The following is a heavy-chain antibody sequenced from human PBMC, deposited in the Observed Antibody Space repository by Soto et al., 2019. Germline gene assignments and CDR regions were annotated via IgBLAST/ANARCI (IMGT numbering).Heavy chain of an antibody. J-gene: IGHJ5*02. CDR1: GYSFTDFA. V-gene: IGHV1-3*01. Sequence: QAQLVQSGAEVKKPGASVKVSCKASGYSFTDFAMHWVRLASGQRREWMGWINADKGDTKYSPKFQGRVTITRDTSATTVYMELRSLRSEDTAVSYCARGHLSGVATIWDYANWFDPWGQRSLVTVST. CDR2: INADKGDT. D-gene: IGHD5-12*01. CDR3: ARGHLSGVATIWDYANWFDP.